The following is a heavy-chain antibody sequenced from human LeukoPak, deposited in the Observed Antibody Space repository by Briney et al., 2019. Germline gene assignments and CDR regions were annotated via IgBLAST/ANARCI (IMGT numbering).Heavy chain of an antibody. V-gene: IGHV3-30*04. D-gene: IGHD2-2*01. J-gene: IGHJ6*03. CDR3: ARTGRVPAATYYYYYMDV. CDR1: GFTFSSYA. CDR2: ISYDGSNK. Sequence: GRSLRLSCAASGFTFSSYAMHWVRQAPGKWLEWVAVISYDGSNKYYADSVKGRFTISRDNSKNTLYLQMNSLRAEDTAVYYCARTGRVPAATYYYYYMDVWGKGTRVTVSS.